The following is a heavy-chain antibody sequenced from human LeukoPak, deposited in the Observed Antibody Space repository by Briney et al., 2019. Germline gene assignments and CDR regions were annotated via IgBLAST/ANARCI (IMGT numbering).Heavy chain of an antibody. CDR3: ARDLVRFLEWSTALDI. CDR1: GGSISSYY. CDR2: IYTSGST. Sequence: SETLSLTCTVSGGSISSYYWSWIRQPAGKGLEWIGRIYTSGSTNYNPSLKSRVTMSVDTSKNQFSLKLSSVTAADTAVYYCARDLVRFLEWSTALDIWGQGTMVTVSS. J-gene: IGHJ3*02. V-gene: IGHV4-4*07. D-gene: IGHD3-3*01.